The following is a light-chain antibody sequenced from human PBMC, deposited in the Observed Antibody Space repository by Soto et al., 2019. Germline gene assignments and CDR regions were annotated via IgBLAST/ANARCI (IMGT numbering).Light chain of an antibody. CDR2: GNS. CDR3: QSYDSSLSAYVV. J-gene: IGLJ2*01. V-gene: IGLV1-40*01. CDR1: SSNIGAGYD. Sequence: QSVLTQPPSVSGAPGQRVTISCTGSSSNIGAGYDVHWYQQLPGTAPKLLIYGNSNRPSGVPDRFSGSKSRTSASLAITGLQAEDEADYYCQSYDSSLSAYVVFGGGTKLTVL.